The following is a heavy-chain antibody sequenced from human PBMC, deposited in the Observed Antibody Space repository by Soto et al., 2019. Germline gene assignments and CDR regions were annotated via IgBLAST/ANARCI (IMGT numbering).Heavy chain of an antibody. Sequence: SETLSLTCTVFGGSISSYYWSWIRQPPGKGLEWIGYIYYSGSTNYNPSLKSRVTISVDTSKNQFSLKLSSVTAADTAVYYCARAGYSYGYLGWLDPWGQGTLVTSPQ. V-gene: IGHV4-59*01. CDR1: GGSISSYY. CDR2: IYYSGST. D-gene: IGHD5-18*01. CDR3: ARAGYSYGYLGWLDP. J-gene: IGHJ5*02.